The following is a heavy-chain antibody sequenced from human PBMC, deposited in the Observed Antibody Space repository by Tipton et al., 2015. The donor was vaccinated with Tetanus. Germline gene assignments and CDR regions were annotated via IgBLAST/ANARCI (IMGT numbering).Heavy chain of an antibody. CDR3: ARALKQLVRVGDY. J-gene: IGHJ4*02. D-gene: IGHD6-6*01. CDR1: GGTFNNYF. Sequence: LRLSCAVYGGTFNNYFWTWIRQPPGKGLEWIGEINYDGSTNYSPSLKSRVTLSLDTTKKQVSLKLSSVTAADTAVYYCARALKQLVRVGDYWGQGTLVTVSS. CDR2: INYDGST. V-gene: IGHV4-34*01.